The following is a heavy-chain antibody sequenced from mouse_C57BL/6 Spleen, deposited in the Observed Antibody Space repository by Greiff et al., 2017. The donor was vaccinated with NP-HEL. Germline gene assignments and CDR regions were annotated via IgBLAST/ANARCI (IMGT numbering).Heavy chain of an antibody. Sequence: VQLQQPGAELVKPGASVKLSCKASGYTFTSYWMHWVKQRPGQGLEWIGMIHPNSGSTNYNEKFKSKATLTVDKSSSTAYMQISSLTSEDSAVSYCAGGYGSSYWEFDVWGTGTTVTVSS. D-gene: IGHD1-1*01. J-gene: IGHJ1*03. V-gene: IGHV1-64*01. CDR3: AGGYGSSYWEFDV. CDR1: GYTFTSYW. CDR2: IHPNSGST.